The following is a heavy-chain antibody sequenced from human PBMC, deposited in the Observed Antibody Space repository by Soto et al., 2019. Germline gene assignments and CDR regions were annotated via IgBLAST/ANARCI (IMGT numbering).Heavy chain of an antibody. CDR1: GYTFTSYG. J-gene: IGHJ4*02. CDR3: ARARSIAVAGTDY. CDR2: ISAYNGNT. V-gene: IGHV1-18*01. Sequence: GASVKVSCKASGYTFTSYGISWVRQAPGQGLEWMGWISAYNGNTNYAQKLQGRVTMTTDTSTSTAYTELRSLRSDDTAVYYCARARSIAVAGTDYWGQGTLVTVSS. D-gene: IGHD6-19*01.